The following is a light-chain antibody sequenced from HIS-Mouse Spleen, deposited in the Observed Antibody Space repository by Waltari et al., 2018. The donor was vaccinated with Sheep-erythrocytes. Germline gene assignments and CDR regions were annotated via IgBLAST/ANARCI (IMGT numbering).Light chain of an antibody. CDR3: QSYDSSLSGSV. J-gene: IGLJ2*01. CDR2: GNR. CDR1: SSNIGAGYD. Sequence: QSVLTQPPSVSGAPGQRVTISCTGSSSNIGAGYDVHWYQQLPGTAPKLLIYGNRNPPSGVPDRLSGSKSGTSASLAITGLQAEDEADYYCQSYDSSLSGSVFGGGTKLTVL. V-gene: IGLV1-40*01.